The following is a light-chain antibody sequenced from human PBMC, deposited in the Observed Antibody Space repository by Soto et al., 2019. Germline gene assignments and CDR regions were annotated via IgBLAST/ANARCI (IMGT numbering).Light chain of an antibody. CDR2: EVS. V-gene: IGLV2-14*01. CDR1: SSVIGGYNY. Sequence: QSALTQPASVSGSPGQSITFSCTGTSSVIGGYNYVSWYQQHPGKAPKLMIYEVSNRPSGVSDRFSGSKSGNTASLTISGLQAEDEADYYCTSYTSSTTNYVFGTGTKVTVL. CDR3: TSYTSSTTNYV. J-gene: IGLJ1*01.